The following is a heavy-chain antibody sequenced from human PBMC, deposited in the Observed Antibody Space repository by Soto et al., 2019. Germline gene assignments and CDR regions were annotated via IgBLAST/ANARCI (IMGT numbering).Heavy chain of an antibody. Sequence: GESLKISCKGSGYNFTNYWIGWVRQMPGKGLEWMGIIYPGDSDTRYSPSFQGQVTISADKSISTAYLQWSSLKASDTAMYFCARRNFGAGTTWGSYGSDVWGQGTTVTVSS. D-gene: IGHD1-7*01. V-gene: IGHV5-51*01. CDR3: ARRNFGAGTTWGSYGSDV. J-gene: IGHJ6*02. CDR2: IYPGDSDT. CDR1: GYNFTNYW.